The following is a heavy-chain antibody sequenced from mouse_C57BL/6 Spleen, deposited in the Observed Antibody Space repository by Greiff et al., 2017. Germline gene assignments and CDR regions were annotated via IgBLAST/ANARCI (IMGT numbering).Heavy chain of an antibody. CDR3: TRSAISYAMDY. J-gene: IGHJ4*01. CDR2: IDPETGGT. CDR1: GYTFTDYE. V-gene: IGHV1-15*01. Sequence: QVQLQQSGAELVRPGASVTLSCKASGYTFTDYEMHWVKQTPVHGLEWIGAIDPETGGTAYNQKFKGKAILTADKSSSTAYMELRSLTSEDSAVYYCTRSAISYAMDYWGQGTSDTVSS.